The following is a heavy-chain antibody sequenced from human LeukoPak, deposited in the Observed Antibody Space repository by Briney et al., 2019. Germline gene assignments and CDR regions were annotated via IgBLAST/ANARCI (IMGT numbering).Heavy chain of an antibody. Sequence: PSETLSLTCAVHGGSFSDSYWNWIRQPPGKGLEWIGEVTHDGRINYNPSLRGRVTISVDTSMNQFSLRLTSVTAADTAVYYCARGGTLFTYFDSWGQGTLVTVSS. V-gene: IGHV4-34*01. J-gene: IGHJ4*02. D-gene: IGHD3-10*02. CDR3: ARGGTLFTYFDS. CDR1: GGSFSDSY. CDR2: VTHDGRI.